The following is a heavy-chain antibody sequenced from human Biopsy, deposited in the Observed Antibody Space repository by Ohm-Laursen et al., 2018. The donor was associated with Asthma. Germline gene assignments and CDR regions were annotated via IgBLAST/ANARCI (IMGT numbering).Heavy chain of an antibody. D-gene: IGHD6-13*01. J-gene: IGHJ4*02. CDR3: VRATSTWSQSGPHYFDH. CDR2: VHSTGST. V-gene: IGHV4-59*01. Sequence: SETLSLTCTVSPGSINDYYWNWIRQFPGKGLEWIGYVHSTGSTRFNPSLKNRLTISVDTSVDQVSLKLTSVTAADTAVYYCVRATSTWSQSGPHYFDHWGQGTLVTVSS. CDR1: PGSINDYY.